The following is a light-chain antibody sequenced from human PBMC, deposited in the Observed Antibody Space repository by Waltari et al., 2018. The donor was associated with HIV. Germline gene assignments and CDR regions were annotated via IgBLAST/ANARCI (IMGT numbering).Light chain of an antibody. CDR1: SSDIGGYDF. CDR3: CSFIGRSTLI. V-gene: IGLV2-23*02. Sequence: QSALTQPASVSGSPGQSLTISCTGSSSDIGGYDFVSWYQQHPGKAPKPIIYDVIERPSGVSNRFSASKSGNTASLTISGLQPEDEADYYCCSFIGRSTLIFGGGTKVTVV. J-gene: IGLJ2*01. CDR2: DVI.